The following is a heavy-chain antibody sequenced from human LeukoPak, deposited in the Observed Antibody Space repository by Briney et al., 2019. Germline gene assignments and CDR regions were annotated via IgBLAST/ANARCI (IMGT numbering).Heavy chain of an antibody. J-gene: IGHJ6*02. V-gene: IGHV3-7*01. CDR1: GFTLSDYW. D-gene: IGHD3-22*01. CDR2: IKQDGSEK. CDR3: ARVGYDSSGYYLYYYYGMDV. Sequence: PGGSLRLSCEASGFTLSDYWMSWVRQAPGKGLEWVANIKQDGSEKYYVDSVKGRFTISRDNAKNSLYLQMNSLRAGDTAVYYCARVGYDSSGYYLYYYYGMDVWGQGTTVTVSS.